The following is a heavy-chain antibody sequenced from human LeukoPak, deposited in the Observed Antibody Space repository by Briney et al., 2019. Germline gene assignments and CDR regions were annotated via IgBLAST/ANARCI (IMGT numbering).Heavy chain of an antibody. CDR1: GFTFSDYY. Sequence: GGSLRLSCAASGFTFSDYYMRWIRQAPGKGLEWISYVSSSGSSIYYADSVKGRFTISRDNAKRSLNLQMNSLRVEDTAVYYCARARPRWDFDYWGQGTLVTVSS. V-gene: IGHV3-11*04. D-gene: IGHD5-24*01. J-gene: IGHJ4*02. CDR2: VSSSGSSI. CDR3: ARARPRWDFDY.